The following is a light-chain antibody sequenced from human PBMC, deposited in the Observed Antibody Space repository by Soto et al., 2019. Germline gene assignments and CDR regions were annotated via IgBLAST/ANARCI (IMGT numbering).Light chain of an antibody. CDR3: SSYAGSNTYV. CDR2: EVS. V-gene: IGLV2-8*01. J-gene: IGLJ1*01. Sequence: QSALTQPPSASGSPGQSVTISCTGTSSDVGAYNYVSWYQQHPGKGPKLMIYEVSKRPSGVPDRFSGSKSGNTASLTVSRLQAEDETDYYCSSYAGSNTYVFGTGTKLTVL. CDR1: SSDVGAYNY.